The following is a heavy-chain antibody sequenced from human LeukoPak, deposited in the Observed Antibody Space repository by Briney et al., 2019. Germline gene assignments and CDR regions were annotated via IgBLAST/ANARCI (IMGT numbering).Heavy chain of an antibody. D-gene: IGHD6-13*01. CDR3: AKAPSIAAAGTSAFDI. V-gene: IGHV3-23*01. CDR1: GFTFSSYA. J-gene: IGHJ3*02. CDR2: ISGSGGST. Sequence: PGGSLRLSCAASGFTFSSYAMSWVRQAPGKGLEWVSAISGSGGSTYYADSVKGRFTISRDNSKNTLYLQMYSLRAEDTAVYYCAKAPSIAAAGTSAFDIWGQGTMVTVSS.